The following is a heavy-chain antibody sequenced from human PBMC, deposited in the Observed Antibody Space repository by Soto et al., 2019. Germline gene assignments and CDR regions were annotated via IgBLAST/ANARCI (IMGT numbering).Heavy chain of an antibody. J-gene: IGHJ4*02. D-gene: IGHD6-19*01. Sequence: SETLSLTCAVYGGSFSGYYWSWIRQPPGKGLEWIGEINHSGSTNYNPSLKSRVTISVDTSKNQFSLKLSSVTAADTAVYYCARYQSSGSVSFDYWGQGTLVTVSS. CDR2: INHSGST. V-gene: IGHV4-34*01. CDR1: GGSFSGYY. CDR3: ARYQSSGSVSFDY.